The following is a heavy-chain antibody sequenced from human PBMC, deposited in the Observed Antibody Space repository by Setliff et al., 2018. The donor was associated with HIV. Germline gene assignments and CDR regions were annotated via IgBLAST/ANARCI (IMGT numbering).Heavy chain of an antibody. D-gene: IGHD4-4*01. J-gene: IGHJ3*02. Sequence: GASVKVSCKASGYKFTSYYIHWVRQAPGQGLEWMGRINPSIVSTTYAEKFQGRVAMTRDTSTSTAYMELRSLRSDDTAVYYCARDVDYTDAFDIWGQGTMVTVSS. CDR1: GYKFTSYY. CDR2: INPSIVST. CDR3: ARDVDYTDAFDI. V-gene: IGHV1-46*01.